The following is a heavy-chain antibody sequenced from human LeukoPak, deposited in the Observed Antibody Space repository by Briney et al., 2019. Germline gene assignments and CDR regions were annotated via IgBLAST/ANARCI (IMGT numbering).Heavy chain of an antibody. CDR1: RGTFSSYA. V-gene: IGHV1-69*13. D-gene: IGHD3-22*01. CDR2: IIAIFGTA. Sequence: SVKVSCKASRGTFSSYAMSWVRQATGQGLEWMGGIIAIFGTANFAKKFQGRVTITADESTSTAYMELSSLRSEDTAVYYCAGTHRPPSITMIVVDQPYPIIHFDYWGQGTLVTVSS. J-gene: IGHJ4*02. CDR3: AGTHRPPSITMIVVDQPYPIIHFDY.